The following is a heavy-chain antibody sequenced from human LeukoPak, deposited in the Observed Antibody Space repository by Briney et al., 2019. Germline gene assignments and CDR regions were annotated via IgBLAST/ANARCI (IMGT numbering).Heavy chain of an antibody. D-gene: IGHD1-26*01. CDR2: ISWNSGSI. CDR1: GFTFDDYA. J-gene: IGHJ4*02. CDR3: AKDQSLIVGATTLDY. V-gene: IGHV3-9*01. Sequence: GGSLRLSCAASGFTFDDYAMHWVRQAPGKGLEWVSGISWNSGSIGYADSVKGRFTISRDNAKNSLYLQMNSLRAEDTAVYYCAKDQSLIVGATTLDYWGQGTLVTVSS.